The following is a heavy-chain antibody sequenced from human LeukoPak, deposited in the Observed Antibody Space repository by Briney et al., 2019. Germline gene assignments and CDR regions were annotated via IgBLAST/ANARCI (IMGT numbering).Heavy chain of an antibody. CDR1: GFTFSSYG. Sequence: GGSLRLSCAASGFTFSSYGMSWVRQAPGKGLEWVSYISSRSNTIYYADSVKGRFTISRDNAKNSLYLQMNSLRAEDTAVYYCARDRYDSSGYPYFDYWSQGTLVTVSS. CDR2: ISSRSNTI. J-gene: IGHJ4*02. CDR3: ARDRYDSSGYPYFDY. V-gene: IGHV3-48*04. D-gene: IGHD3-22*01.